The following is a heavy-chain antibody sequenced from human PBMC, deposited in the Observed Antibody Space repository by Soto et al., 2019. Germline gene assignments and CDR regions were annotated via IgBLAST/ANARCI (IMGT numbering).Heavy chain of an antibody. CDR3: VIEWCSPYYCYGLDV. Sequence: VKPCCKASGGTFSSYAISWVRQAPGQGLEWMGGIIPIFGTANYAQKFQGRVTITADKTTNTAYTELSSLISEDAAVDYCVIEWCSPYYCYGLDVWGQGNTVIV. D-gene: IGHD2-15*01. V-gene: IGHV1-69*13. J-gene: IGHJ6*01. CDR2: IIPIFGTA. CDR1: GGTFSSYA.